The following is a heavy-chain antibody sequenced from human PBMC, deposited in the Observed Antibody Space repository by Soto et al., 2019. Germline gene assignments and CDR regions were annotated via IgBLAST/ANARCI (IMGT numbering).Heavy chain of an antibody. CDR1: GDTFTIYG. Sequence: ASVKGSCKASGDTFTIYGISLVRQAPGQGLWCMGWISAYNGNTNYAQKLQGRVTMTTDTSTSTAYMELRSLRSDDTAVYYCARGKGYDFWSGYYSLPNGMDVWGQGTTVTVSS. CDR3: ARGKGYDFWSGYYSLPNGMDV. J-gene: IGHJ6*02. V-gene: IGHV1-18*01. D-gene: IGHD3-3*01. CDR2: ISAYNGNT.